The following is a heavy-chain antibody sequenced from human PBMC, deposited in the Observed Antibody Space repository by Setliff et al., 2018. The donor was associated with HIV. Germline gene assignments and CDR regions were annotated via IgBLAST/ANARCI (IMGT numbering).Heavy chain of an antibody. CDR1: GFTFTSYW. V-gene: IGHV3-7*03. CDR2: INQDGSEK. D-gene: IGHD6-13*01. CDR3: AKAPLDSSSWYAYYFDY. Sequence: GGSLRLSCAASGFTFTSYWMIWVRQAPGKGLEWVANINQDGSEKNYADSVKGRFTISRDNSKNTLYLQMNSLRAEDTAVYYCAKAPLDSSSWYAYYFDYWGQGTLVTVSS. J-gene: IGHJ4*02.